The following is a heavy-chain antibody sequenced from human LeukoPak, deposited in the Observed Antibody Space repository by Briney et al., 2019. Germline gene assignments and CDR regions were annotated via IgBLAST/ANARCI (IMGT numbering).Heavy chain of an antibody. Sequence: KPSETLSLTCTVSGGSITSYYWSWIRQPPGKGLEWIGEINRSGSTNYNPSLKSRVTISVDTSKNQFSLKLRSVTAADTAAYYCVVLFRRGSGSYYIDYWGQGTLVTVSS. J-gene: IGHJ4*02. V-gene: IGHV4-34*01. D-gene: IGHD3-10*01. CDR1: GGSITSYY. CDR2: INRSGST. CDR3: VVLFRRGSGSYYIDY.